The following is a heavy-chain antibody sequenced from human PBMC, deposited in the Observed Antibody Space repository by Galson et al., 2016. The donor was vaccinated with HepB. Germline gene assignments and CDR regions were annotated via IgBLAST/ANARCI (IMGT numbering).Heavy chain of an antibody. CDR3: SRDLRNVERPDLTYYYGMDV. D-gene: IGHD1-1*01. V-gene: IGHV3-21*01. CDR2: ISGSGSYL. J-gene: IGHJ6*02. CDR1: GFTFSTYN. Sequence: SLRLSCAASGFTFSTYNMNWVRQTPGKGLEWVSSISGSGSYLYYADSVKGRFTISRDNANNSLYLHLSSLRAEDTAVSYCSRDLRNVERPDLTYYYGMDVWGQGTTVTGS.